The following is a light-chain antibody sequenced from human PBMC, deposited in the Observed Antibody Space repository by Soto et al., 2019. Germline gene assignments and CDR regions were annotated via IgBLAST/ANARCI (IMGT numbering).Light chain of an antibody. CDR2: DVS. CDR3: QQRSNWPRT. J-gene: IGKJ1*01. CDR1: QSVSSE. Sequence: EIVMTQSPSTLSVSPGETATLSCRASQSVSSELAWYHQKPGKAPRLLIYDVSNWATGIPARFSGSGSGTDFTLTISSLQPEDFAVYYCQQRSNWPRTFGQGTKVDIK. V-gene: IGKV3-11*01.